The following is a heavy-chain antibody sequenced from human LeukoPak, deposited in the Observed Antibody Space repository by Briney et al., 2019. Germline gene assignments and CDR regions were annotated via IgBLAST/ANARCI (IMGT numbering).Heavy chain of an antibody. J-gene: IGHJ4*02. CDR3: AKTPTFKWLVLGPDY. CDR2: ISGSGGST. Sequence: PGGSLRLSCAASGFTFSSYAMNWVRRAPGKGLEWVSAISGSGGSTYYADSVKGRFTISRDNSKNTLYLQMNSLRAEDTAVYYCAKTPTFKWLVLGPDYWGQGTLVTVSS. V-gene: IGHV3-23*01. D-gene: IGHD6-19*01. CDR1: GFTFSSYA.